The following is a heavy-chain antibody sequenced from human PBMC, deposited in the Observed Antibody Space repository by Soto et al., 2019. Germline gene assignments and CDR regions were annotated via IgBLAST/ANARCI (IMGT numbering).Heavy chain of an antibody. CDR1: GGSISSSSYY. D-gene: IGHD6-13*01. CDR3: ARRRGIAAAYYYYYYMDV. Sequence: SETLSLTCTVPGGSISSSSYYWGWIRQPPGKGLEWIGSIYYSGSTYYNPSLKSRVTISVDTSKNQFSLGLSSVTAADTAVYYCARRRGIAAAYYYYYYMDVWGKGTTVTVSS. J-gene: IGHJ6*03. CDR2: IYYSGST. V-gene: IGHV4-39*01.